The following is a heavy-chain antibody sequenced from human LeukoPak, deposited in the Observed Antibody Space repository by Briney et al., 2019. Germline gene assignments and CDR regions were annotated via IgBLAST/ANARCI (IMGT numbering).Heavy chain of an antibody. D-gene: IGHD2-15*01. CDR1: GFTFSSYG. CDR3: AKDCSGGSCYYFDY. CDR2: ISYDGSNK. V-gene: IGHV3-30*18. Sequence: GGPLRLSCAASGFTFSSYGMHWVRQAPGKGLEWVAVISYDGSNKYYADSVKGRFTISRDNSKNTLYLQMNSLRAEDTAVYYCAKDCSGGSCYYFDYWGQGTLVTVSS. J-gene: IGHJ4*02.